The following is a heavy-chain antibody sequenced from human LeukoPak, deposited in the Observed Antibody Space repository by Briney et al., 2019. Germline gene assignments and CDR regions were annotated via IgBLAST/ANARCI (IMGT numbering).Heavy chain of an antibody. J-gene: IGHJ6*02. CDR1: GFSVTSYA. V-gene: IGHV3-7*01. Sequence: GGPLRLSRVASGFSVTSYAVSWVGQAPGKGLEGVANIKQDGREKYYVDSVKGRFTISRAHAKNSLYLQMNTLRAADTAVYYCAVWGYYDILTGYYAFYYYYGMDVWGQGTTVTVSS. CDR3: AVWGYYDILTGYYAFYYYYGMDV. CDR2: IKQDGREK. D-gene: IGHD3-9*01.